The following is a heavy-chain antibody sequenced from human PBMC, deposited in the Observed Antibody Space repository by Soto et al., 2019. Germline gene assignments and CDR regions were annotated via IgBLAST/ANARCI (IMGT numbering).Heavy chain of an antibody. CDR1: GYTFTSYY. CDR3: AREGYYDNSGRRLDFEL. V-gene: IGHV1-46*01. J-gene: IGHJ2*01. D-gene: IGHD3-22*01. Sequence: ASVKVSCKASGYTFTSYYMPWVRQAPGQGLEWMGIINPSGGSTSYAQKFQGRVTMTRDTSTSTVYMELSSLRSEDTAVYYCAREGYYDNSGRRLDFELWGRGTLVTVSS. CDR2: INPSGGST.